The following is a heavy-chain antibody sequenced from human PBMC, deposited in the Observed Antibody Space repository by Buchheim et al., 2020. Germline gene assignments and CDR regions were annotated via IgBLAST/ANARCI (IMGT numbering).Heavy chain of an antibody. CDR2: ITGSGDIF. Sequence: VDLLESGGDLVQPGGSLRLSCAASGFTFSLCSMNWVRQAPGKGLEWIAYITGSGDIFYYAASFQGRFTISRDNSKNSLSLQMNSLNVDDTALYFCARTPGGGGTHYYNYLDSWGQGTL. J-gene: IGHJ4*02. CDR3: ARTPGGGGTHYYNYLDS. D-gene: IGHD1-26*01. V-gene: IGHV3-48*01. CDR1: GFTFSLCS.